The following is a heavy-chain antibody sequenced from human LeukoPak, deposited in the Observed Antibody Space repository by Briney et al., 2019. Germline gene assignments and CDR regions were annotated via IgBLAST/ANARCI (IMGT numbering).Heavy chain of an antibody. V-gene: IGHV4-61*02. Sequence: SETLSLTCSVSGGSISSGRYYWTWIRQPAGKGLEWIGRLYTNDNTNYDPSLESRVSISVDTSKSQFYLQLTSVTAADTAVYFCARGVVTDNYYMDVWGKGITVIVSS. CDR1: GGSISSGRYY. D-gene: IGHD2-21*02. CDR3: ARGVVTDNYYMDV. J-gene: IGHJ6*03. CDR2: LYTNDNT.